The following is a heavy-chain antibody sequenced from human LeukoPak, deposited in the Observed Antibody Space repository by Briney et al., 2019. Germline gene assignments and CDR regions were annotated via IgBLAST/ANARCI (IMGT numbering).Heavy chain of an antibody. J-gene: IGHJ4*02. CDR1: GVSISSGGYL. V-gene: IGHV4-31*03. CDR3: ASSMVRGVMNYFDY. Sequence: PSQTLSLTCTVSGVSISSGGYLWRWIRQHPGKGLEWIGYIYYSGRTYYNPSLKSRVTISVDTSKNQFSLTLSSVTAADTGVYYCASSMVRGVMNYFDYWGQGTLVTVSS. CDR2: IYYSGRT. D-gene: IGHD3-10*01.